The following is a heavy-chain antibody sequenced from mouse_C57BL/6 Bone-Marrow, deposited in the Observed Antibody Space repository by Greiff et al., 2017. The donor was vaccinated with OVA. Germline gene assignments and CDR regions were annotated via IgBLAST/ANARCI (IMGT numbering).Heavy chain of an antibody. J-gene: IGHJ2*01. CDR3: ARRIRWLLRD. V-gene: IGHV1-55*01. D-gene: IGHD2-3*01. CDR1: GYNFTSYW. CDR2: IYPGSGST. Sequence: QVQLQQPGAELVKPGASVKMSCKASGYNFTSYWITWVKQRPGQGLEWIGDIYPGSGSTNSNEKFKSKATLTVDTSSSTAYMQLSSLTSEDSAVYYCARRIRWLLRDWGQGTTLTVSS.